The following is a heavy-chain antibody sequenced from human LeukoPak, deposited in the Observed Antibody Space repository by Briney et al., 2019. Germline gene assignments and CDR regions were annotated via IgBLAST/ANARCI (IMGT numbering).Heavy chain of an antibody. CDR2: IQNDGKNK. CDR3: ARDWGTSSLYLVN. D-gene: IGHD6-6*01. V-gene: IGHV3-30*02. J-gene: IGHJ4*02. Sequence: GGSLRLSCAASGFTFSSHGMHWVRQAPGKGLEWVAFIQNDGKNKKYADSVKGRLTISRDNSKNTLYLQMNILTVEDTAVYYCARDWGTSSLYLVNWGQGTLVTVSS. CDR1: GFTFSSHG.